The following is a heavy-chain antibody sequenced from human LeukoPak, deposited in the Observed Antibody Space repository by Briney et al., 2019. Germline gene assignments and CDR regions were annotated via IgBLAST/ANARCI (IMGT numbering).Heavy chain of an antibody. CDR2: IYSTGST. CDR3: ARHLRVYAFDM. D-gene: IGHD2-8*01. J-gene: IGHJ4*02. V-gene: IGHV3-66*02. Sequence: GGCLRLSCAASGFIVDGKYMSWVRQAPGKGLEWDSVIYSTGSTYYADFVKGRFTISRDISKNTVYLQMSSLRDEDMAVYYCARHLRVYAFDMWGQGTLVTVSS. CDR1: GFIVDGKY.